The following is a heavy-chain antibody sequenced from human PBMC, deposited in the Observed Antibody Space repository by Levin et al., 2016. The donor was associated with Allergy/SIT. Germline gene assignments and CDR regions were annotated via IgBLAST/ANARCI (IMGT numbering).Heavy chain of an antibody. CDR2: IYYSGST. J-gene: IGHJ6*02. CDR3: AREIGRLGTRASYSSRSRYYYGMDV. Sequence: WIRQPPGKGLEWIGYIYYSGSTNYNPSLKSRVTISVDTSKNQFSLKLSSVTAADTAVYYCAREIGRLGTRASYSSRSRYYYGMDVWGQGTTVTVSS. D-gene: IGHD6-13*01. V-gene: IGHV4-59*01.